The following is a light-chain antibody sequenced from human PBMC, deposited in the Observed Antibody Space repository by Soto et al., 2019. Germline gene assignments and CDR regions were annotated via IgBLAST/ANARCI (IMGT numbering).Light chain of an antibody. CDR1: QSLLHSNGYNY. CDR2: LGS. V-gene: IGKV2-28*01. J-gene: IGKJ2*01. CDR3: MQALQTPMYT. Sequence: DIVMTQSPLSLPVTPGEPASISCRSSQSLLHSNGYNYLDWYLQKPGQSPQLLIYLGSNRASGGPGRFSGSGLGTDFTMKISRGEAEDVGVYYCMQALQTPMYTFGQGTKLEIK.